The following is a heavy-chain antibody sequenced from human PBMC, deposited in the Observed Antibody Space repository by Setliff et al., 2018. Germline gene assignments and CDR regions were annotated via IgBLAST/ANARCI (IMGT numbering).Heavy chain of an antibody. D-gene: IGHD3-10*01. CDR3: AKELWPDTRYYYMDL. CDR2: IKW. CDR1: GFTFDDYD. Sequence: PGGSLRLSCVASGFTFDDYDMAWVRQAPGKGLEWVAGIKWYVDSVKGRFTISRDNAKNSLYLQMNSLRGEDTAVYYCAKELWPDTRYYYMDLWGKGTTVTVSS. J-gene: IGHJ6*03. V-gene: IGHV3-20*04.